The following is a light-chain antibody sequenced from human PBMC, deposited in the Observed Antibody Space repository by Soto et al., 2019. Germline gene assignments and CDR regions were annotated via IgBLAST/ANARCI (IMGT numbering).Light chain of an antibody. CDR2: DAS. CDR3: QQYNSYSPWT. J-gene: IGKJ1*01. V-gene: IGKV1-5*01. Sequence: DIQMTQSPSTLSASVGDRVTITCRASQSISSWLAWYQQKPGKAPKLLIYDASSLESGVPSRFSGSGSGTEFTLSIRSLQPDEFATYYCQQYNSYSPWTFGQGTKVEIK. CDR1: QSISSW.